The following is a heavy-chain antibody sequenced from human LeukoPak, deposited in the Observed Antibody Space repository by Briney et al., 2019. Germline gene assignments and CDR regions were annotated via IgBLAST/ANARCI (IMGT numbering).Heavy chain of an antibody. CDR3: ARDWGVPAALDAFDI. Sequence: PGGSLRLSXAASGFTFSSYWMSWVRQAPGKGLEWVANIKQDGSEKHYVDSVKGRFTISRDNAKNSLYLQMNSLRAEDTAVYYCARDWGVPAALDAFDIWGQGTMVTVSS. J-gene: IGHJ3*02. CDR2: IKQDGSEK. CDR1: GFTFSSYW. D-gene: IGHD2-2*01. V-gene: IGHV3-7*01.